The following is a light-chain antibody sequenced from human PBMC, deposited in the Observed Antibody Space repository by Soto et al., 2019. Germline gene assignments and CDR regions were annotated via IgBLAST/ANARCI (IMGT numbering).Light chain of an antibody. CDR3: QQYNSYSPPPT. J-gene: IGKJ1*01. V-gene: IGKV1-5*03. Sequence: DIQMTQSPSTLSASVGDRVTITCRASQSISSWLAWYQQKPGKAPKLLIYKASSLESGVPSRFSGSGSGTEFTLTISSLQPDDFATYYCQQYNSYSPPPTFAQGTKVDIK. CDR1: QSISSW. CDR2: KAS.